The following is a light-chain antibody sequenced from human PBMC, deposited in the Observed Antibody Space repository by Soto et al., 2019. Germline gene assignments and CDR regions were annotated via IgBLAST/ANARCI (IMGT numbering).Light chain of an antibody. CDR3: QEYNRFSSWT. Sequence: IQLTQSPSSLSASVVDRVTITCLASQGISSYLAWYQQKPGKAPKVLIWNASTLQRGVPSRFSGSGSGTEFTLTISSLLPDDFATYYCQEYNRFSSWTFGQGTKVDIK. J-gene: IGKJ1*01. V-gene: IGKV1-9*01. CDR1: QGISSY. CDR2: NAS.